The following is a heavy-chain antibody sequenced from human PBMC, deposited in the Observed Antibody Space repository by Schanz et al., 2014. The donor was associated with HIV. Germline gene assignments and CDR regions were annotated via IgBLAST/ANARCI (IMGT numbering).Heavy chain of an antibody. CDR2: ISYDGIYK. Sequence: VQLVESGGGVVQPGRSLRLSCAASGFSFSTYGIHWVRQAPGKGLEWVAVISYDGIYKKYADSVKGRFTISRDNSKNTVHLQMNSLTIEDAAVYYCAKAITGNYYYYYGMDVWGRGTTVTVSS. V-gene: IGHV3-30*18. CDR3: AKAITGNYYYYYGMDV. D-gene: IGHD3-10*01. J-gene: IGHJ6*02. CDR1: GFSFSTYG.